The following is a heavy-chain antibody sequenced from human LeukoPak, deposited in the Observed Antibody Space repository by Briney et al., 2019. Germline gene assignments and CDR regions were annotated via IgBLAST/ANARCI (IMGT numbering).Heavy chain of an antibody. CDR3: AKDYCGGDCYSGWYFDL. J-gene: IGHJ2*01. CDR1: GFIFDDYA. CDR2: ISYNSDTI. V-gene: IGHV3-9*01. D-gene: IGHD2-21*02. Sequence: GGSLRLSCAASGFIFDDYAIRWVRQAPGKGLEWVSGISYNSDTIAYADSVKGRFTISRDNAKNSLYLQMNSLRAEDTALYYCAKDYCGGDCYSGWYFDLWGRGTLVTVSS.